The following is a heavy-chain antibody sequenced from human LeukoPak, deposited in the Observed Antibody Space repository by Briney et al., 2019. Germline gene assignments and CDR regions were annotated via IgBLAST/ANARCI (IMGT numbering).Heavy chain of an antibody. CDR1: GFTFSSYG. V-gene: IGHV3-33*01. J-gene: IGHJ6*02. CDR3: AREILYYYGSGSPEDYYYYGMDV. CDR2: IWYDGSNK. D-gene: IGHD3-10*01. Sequence: GRSLRLSCAASGFTFSSYGMHWVRQAPGKGLEWVAVIWYDGSNKYYADSVKGRFTISRDNSKSTLYLQMNSLRAEDTAVYYCAREILYYYGSGSPEDYYYYGMDVWGQGTTVTVSS.